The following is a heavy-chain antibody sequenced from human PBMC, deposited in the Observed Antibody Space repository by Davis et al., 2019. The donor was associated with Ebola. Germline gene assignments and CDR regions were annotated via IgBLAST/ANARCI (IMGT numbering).Heavy chain of an antibody. V-gene: IGHV4-4*02. J-gene: IGHJ2*01. CDR2: IDPSATT. CDR3: ARSPGRSLVVTALSRNFDL. Sequence: MPSETLSPTCALSGGSTSSSHWWSCVRQPPGKGLEWLGEIDPSATTNSNPSLKSRVTLSVDKSKNHVFLNLNSVTAADTAVYHCARSPGRSLVVTALSRNFDLWGRGTLVTVSS. D-gene: IGHD2-21*02. CDR1: GGSTSSSHW.